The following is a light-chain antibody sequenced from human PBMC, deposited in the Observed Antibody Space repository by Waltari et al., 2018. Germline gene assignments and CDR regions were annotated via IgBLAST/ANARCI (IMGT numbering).Light chain of an antibody. CDR2: TAS. CDR3: QQLKSYPLT. J-gene: IGKJ4*01. V-gene: IGKV1-9*01. Sequence: DIQLTQSPSFLSASVGDRVTITCRARQGISTYLAWYQFKPGKAPKLLIYTASTLQDGVPSRFSGSVSGTDFTLTISSLQPEDFATYFCQQLKSYPLTFAVGTEVEIK. CDR1: QGISTY.